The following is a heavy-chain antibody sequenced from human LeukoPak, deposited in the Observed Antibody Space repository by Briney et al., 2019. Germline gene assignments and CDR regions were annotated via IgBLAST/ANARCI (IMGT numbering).Heavy chain of an antibody. CDR2: IAYEGSNR. Sequence: PVGSLTLSCAASGFTFDTYGMLWVRQAPGKGLEWVAGIAYEGSNRVYADSVKGRFTISRDNSKNTLYLQMNSLRGEDTAVYYCAKEKAIATINYGLDVWGQGTTVTVSS. J-gene: IGHJ6*02. CDR1: GFTFDTYG. D-gene: IGHD2-21*01. V-gene: IGHV3-30*18. CDR3: AKEKAIATINYGLDV.